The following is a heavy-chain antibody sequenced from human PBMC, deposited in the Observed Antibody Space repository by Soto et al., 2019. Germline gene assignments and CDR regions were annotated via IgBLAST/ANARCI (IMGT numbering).Heavy chain of an antibody. V-gene: IGHV4-31*02. CDR2: IYYSGNT. J-gene: IGHJ3*02. Sequence: QVRLQEWGPGLVKPSQTLSLKCSVSGGSITTGGRYWSWIRQRPGKGLEWIGDIYYSGNTHYNASLKSRVPISVEAAKNQFSRKLSSVTAADTAVYYCAQALGFTGGDGFDIWGQGRLVTVSS. D-gene: IGHD1-1*01. CDR1: GGSITTGGRY. CDR3: AQALGFTGGDGFDI.